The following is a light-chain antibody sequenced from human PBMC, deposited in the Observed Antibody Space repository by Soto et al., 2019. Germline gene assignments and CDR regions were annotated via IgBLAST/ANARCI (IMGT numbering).Light chain of an antibody. CDR1: SSNIGAGYD. Sequence: QSVLTQPPSVSGAPGQRVTISCTGSSSNIGAGYDVHWYQQLPGTAPKLLIYGYFNRPSGVPDRFSGSKSGTSASLAITGLQAEDEADYYCQSYDSSLSGHVVFGGGTKLTVL. V-gene: IGLV1-40*01. CDR2: GYF. J-gene: IGLJ2*01. CDR3: QSYDSSLSGHVV.